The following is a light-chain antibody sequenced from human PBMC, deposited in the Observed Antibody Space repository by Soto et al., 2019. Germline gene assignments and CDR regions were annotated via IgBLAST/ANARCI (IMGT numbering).Light chain of an antibody. V-gene: IGKV3-20*01. CDR2: GAS. CDR1: QSVSSSY. Sequence: EMVLTQSPGTLSLSPGERATLSCRASQSVSSSYLAWDQQKPGQAPRLLIYGASSRASGIPARFSVSGSGTDFTLNISSLEPEDCAVYYCQHYGSSPETFGQGTKVEIK. CDR3: QHYGSSPET. J-gene: IGKJ1*01.